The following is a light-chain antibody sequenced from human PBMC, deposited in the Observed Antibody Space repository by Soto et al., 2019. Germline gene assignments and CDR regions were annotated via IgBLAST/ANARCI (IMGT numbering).Light chain of an antibody. CDR1: KDISYS. Sequence: RVTQSPSSVSASVGDRVTITCETSKDISYSVGWYQQKPGKAPNLLIFSASALHRGVPPRFSGSGSGTTFTLTVSSLQPEDFATYYCQQADSSPWTFGQGTRVEIK. J-gene: IGKJ1*01. V-gene: IGKV1D-12*01. CDR3: QQADSSPWT. CDR2: SAS.